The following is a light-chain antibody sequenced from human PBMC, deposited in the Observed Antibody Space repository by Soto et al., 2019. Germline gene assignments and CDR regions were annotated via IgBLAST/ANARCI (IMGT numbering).Light chain of an antibody. Sequence: EIVLTQSPGTLSLSPGERATLSCRASQSVSSSLAWYQQKPGQAPRLLIYGASSRATGIPDRFSGSGSGPDFTLTISRLETADFAVYFCQHYGSSRTFGQGTKVEIK. V-gene: IGKV3-20*01. CDR3: QHYGSSRT. CDR2: GAS. CDR1: QSVSSS. J-gene: IGKJ1*01.